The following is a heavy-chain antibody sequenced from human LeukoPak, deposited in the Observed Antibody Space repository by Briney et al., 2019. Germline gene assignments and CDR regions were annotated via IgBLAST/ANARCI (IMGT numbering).Heavy chain of an antibody. CDR1: GFTFNTYR. Sequence: GGSLRLSCAASGFTFNTYRMDWVRQAPGKGLEWVSSISSSSSYIYYADSVKGRFTISRDNAKNSLYLQMNSLRAEDTAVYYCAREDDDYYYMDVWGKGTTVTVSS. CDR2: ISSSSSYI. D-gene: IGHD3-3*01. J-gene: IGHJ6*03. CDR3: AREDDDYYYMDV. V-gene: IGHV3-21*01.